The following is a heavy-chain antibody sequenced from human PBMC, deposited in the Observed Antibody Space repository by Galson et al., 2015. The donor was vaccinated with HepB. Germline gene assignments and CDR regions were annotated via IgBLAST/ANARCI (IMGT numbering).Heavy chain of an antibody. Sequence: SLRLSCAASGLIFRNFAMSWVRQASGKGLEWASGITGSGGSTYYADSVMGRFTISRDNSKGTLYLQMNSLRAEDTAIYYCVDLGYGDYGDHWGQGVLVTVSS. CDR3: VDLGYGDYGDH. CDR1: GLIFRNFA. CDR2: ITGSGGST. J-gene: IGHJ4*02. V-gene: IGHV3-23*01. D-gene: IGHD4-17*01.